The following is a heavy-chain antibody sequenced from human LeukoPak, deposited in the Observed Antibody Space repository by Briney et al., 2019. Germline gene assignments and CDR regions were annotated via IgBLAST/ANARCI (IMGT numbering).Heavy chain of an antibody. CDR1: GGSVSSGSYY. CDR3: ASQVGYFDY. J-gene: IGHJ4*02. CDR2: ISTSGST. D-gene: IGHD1-26*01. V-gene: IGHV4-61*02. Sequence: SQTLSLTCTVSGGSVSSGSYYWSWIRQPAGKGLEWIGRISTSGSTNYNPSLKSRVTVSRDTSKNQFSLKLSSVTAADTAVYYCASQVGYFDYWGQGTLVTVSS.